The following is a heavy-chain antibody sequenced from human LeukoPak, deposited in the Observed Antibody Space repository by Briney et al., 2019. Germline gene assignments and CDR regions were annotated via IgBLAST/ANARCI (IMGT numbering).Heavy chain of an antibody. CDR2: ISSSSSYI. Sequence: GGSLRLSCAASTFTFSSYAMSWVRQAPEKGLEWVSSISSSSSYIYYADSVKGRFTISRDNAKNSLYLQMNSLRAEDTAVYYCAREGSSYDYWGQGTLVTVSS. CDR3: AREGSSYDY. CDR1: TFTFSSYA. D-gene: IGHD6-13*01. V-gene: IGHV3-21*01. J-gene: IGHJ4*02.